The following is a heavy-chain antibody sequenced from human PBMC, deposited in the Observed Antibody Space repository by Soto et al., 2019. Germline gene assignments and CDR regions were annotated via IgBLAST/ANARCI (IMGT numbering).Heavy chain of an antibody. V-gene: IGHV4-34*01. D-gene: IGHD6-13*01. Sequence: SETLSLTCAVYGGSFSGYYWSWIRQPPGKGLEWIGEINHSGSTNYNPSLKSRVTISVDTSKNQFSLKLSSVTAADTAVYYCARSPYSSKMNWFDPWGQGTLVTSPQ. J-gene: IGHJ5*02. CDR1: GGSFSGYY. CDR3: ARSPYSSKMNWFDP. CDR2: INHSGST.